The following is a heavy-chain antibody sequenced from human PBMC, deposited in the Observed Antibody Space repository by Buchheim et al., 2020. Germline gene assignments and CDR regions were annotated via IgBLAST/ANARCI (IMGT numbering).Heavy chain of an antibody. D-gene: IGHD6-13*01. CDR2: ISYDGSNK. CDR1: GFTFSSYG. Sequence: QVQLVESGGGVVQPGRSLRLSCAASGFTFSSYGMHWVRQAPGKGLEWVAVISYDGSNKYYADSVKGRFTISRDNSKNTLYLQMNSLRAEDTAVYYCAKSDGIAAALDYWGQGTL. V-gene: IGHV3-30*18. CDR3: AKSDGIAAALDY. J-gene: IGHJ4*02.